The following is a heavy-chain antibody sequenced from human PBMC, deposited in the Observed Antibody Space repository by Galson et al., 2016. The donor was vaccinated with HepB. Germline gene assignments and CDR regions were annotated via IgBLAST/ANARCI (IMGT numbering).Heavy chain of an antibody. D-gene: IGHD2-2*01. Sequence: PALVKPPQNLTLTCPFSGFSLSTSGVAVGWIRQPPGKALEWLALVYWNDDQRYRPSLESRLTITKDTSRHQVVLTMTNMDPMDTATYYCALVRPVTGRWFDPWGPGTLVTVSS. CDR2: VYWNDDQ. CDR1: GFSLSTSGVA. V-gene: IGHV2-5*01. J-gene: IGHJ5*02. CDR3: ALVRPVTGRWFDP.